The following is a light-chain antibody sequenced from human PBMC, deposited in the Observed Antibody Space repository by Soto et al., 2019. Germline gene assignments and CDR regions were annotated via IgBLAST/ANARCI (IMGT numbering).Light chain of an antibody. V-gene: IGLV1-40*01. CDR2: GNS. CDR3: QSYDSSLSGSRV. Sequence: QSVLTQPPSVSGAPGQRVTISCTGSSSNIGAGYDVHWYQQLPGTAPKLLIYGNSNRPSGVPDRFSGSKSGTSASLAITGLQAEDAADYYCQSYDSSLSGSRVFGTGTKLTAL. CDR1: SSNIGAGYD. J-gene: IGLJ1*01.